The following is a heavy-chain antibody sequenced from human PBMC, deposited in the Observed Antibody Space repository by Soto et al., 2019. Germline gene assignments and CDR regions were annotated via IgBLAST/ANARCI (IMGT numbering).Heavy chain of an antibody. CDR2: IKSETDGGTT. CDR1: GFPFSRSW. V-gene: IGHV3-15*01. CDR3: VTYDYIWGNYRYRWAY. D-gene: IGHD3-16*02. Sequence: EVQLVESGGGLVKPGGSLRLSCAASGFPFSRSWMSWVRQAPGKGLEWVARIKSETDGGTTDYAAPVEGRFTISKDDSKNTLTLQMNSLKTEDTAVYYCVTYDYIWGNYRYRWAYWGQGTLVTVSS. J-gene: IGHJ4*02.